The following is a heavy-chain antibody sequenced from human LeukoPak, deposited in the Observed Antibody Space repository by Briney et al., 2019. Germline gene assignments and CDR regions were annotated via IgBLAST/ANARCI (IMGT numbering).Heavy chain of an antibody. CDR2: IYYSGST. D-gene: IGHD6-19*01. CDR3: ARGDSSGPYNWFDP. V-gene: IGHV4-39*01. Sequence: SETLSLTCTVSGGSLSSGSYYWGWIRQPPGKGLEWIGSIYYSGSTYYNPSLKSRVTISVDTSKNQFSLKLRSVTAADTAVYYCARGDSSGPYNWFDPWGQGTLVTVSS. J-gene: IGHJ5*02. CDR1: GGSLSSGSYY.